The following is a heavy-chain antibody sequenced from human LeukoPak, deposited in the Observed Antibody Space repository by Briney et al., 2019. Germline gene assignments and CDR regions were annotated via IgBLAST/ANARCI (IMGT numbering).Heavy chain of an antibody. CDR2: IYSGGST. Sequence: GGSLRLSCAAPGFTVGSNTMSWVRQAPGKGLEWVSIIYSGGSTSYADSVKGRFTISRDNSKNTLYLQMNSLRTEDTAVYYCARGGSYFDISGYYFYWGQGTLVTVSS. CDR3: ARGGSYFDISGYYFY. D-gene: IGHD3-22*01. V-gene: IGHV3-66*01. CDR1: GFTVGSNT. J-gene: IGHJ4*02.